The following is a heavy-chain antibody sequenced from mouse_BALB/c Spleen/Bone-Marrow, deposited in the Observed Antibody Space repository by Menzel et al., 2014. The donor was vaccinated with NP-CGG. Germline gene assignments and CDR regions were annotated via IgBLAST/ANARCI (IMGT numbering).Heavy chain of an antibody. CDR2: ISYSGNT. V-gene: IGHV3-8*02. Sequence: EVKLVDSGPSLVKPSQTLSLTCSVTGDSITSGYWNWIRKFPGNKLEYMGYISYSGNTYYNPSLKSRISITRGTSKNQYYLQLNSVTTEDTATYYCATYDGYCFDYWGQGTTLTVSS. CDR3: ATYDGYCFDY. D-gene: IGHD2-3*01. J-gene: IGHJ2*01. CDR1: GDSITSGY.